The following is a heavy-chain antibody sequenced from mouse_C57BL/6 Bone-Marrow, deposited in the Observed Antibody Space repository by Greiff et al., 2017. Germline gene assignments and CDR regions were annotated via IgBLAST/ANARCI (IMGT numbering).Heavy chain of an antibody. CDR3: ARVRESPDYFDY. V-gene: IGHV1-55*01. CDR2: IYPGSGST. CDR1: GYTFTSYW. J-gene: IGHJ2*01. Sequence: QVQLQQPGAELVKPGASVKMSCKASGYTFTSYWITWVKQRPGQGLEWIGDIYPGSGSTNYNEKFKSKATLTVDTSSSTAYMQLSSLTSEDSAVYYCARVRESPDYFDYWGQGTTLTVSS.